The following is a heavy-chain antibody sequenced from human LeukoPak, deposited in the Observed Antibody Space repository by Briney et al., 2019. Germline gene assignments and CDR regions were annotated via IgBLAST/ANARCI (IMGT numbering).Heavy chain of an antibody. J-gene: IGHJ4*02. CDR2: ISDRGGRR. CDR3: AKRGVVIRAILIGFHKEASYFDS. D-gene: IGHD2-21*01. Sequence: GGSLRLSCADSGITLTNDGMRWVRQAPGRGREWVAGISDRGGRRNYAGSVKGGFTLSRDNPKNALYLQMNSLRAEDKAVYFCAKRGVVIRAILIGFHKEASYFDSWGQGALVTVSS. CDR1: GITLTNDG. V-gene: IGHV3-23*01.